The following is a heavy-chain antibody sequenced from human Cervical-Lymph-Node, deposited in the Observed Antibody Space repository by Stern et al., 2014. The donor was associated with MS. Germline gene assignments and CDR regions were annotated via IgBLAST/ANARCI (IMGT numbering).Heavy chain of an antibody. Sequence: QVQLVESGPGLVKPSQTLSLTCTVSGGSISSGGYYWSWIRHHPGKGLEWIGYIYYSGSTSYNPSLKSRVTISLDTSKSQFSLKLSSVTAADTAVYYCAKYRVFGGVIVVDYWGQGTLVTVSS. CDR2: IYYSGST. CDR1: GGSISSGGYY. D-gene: IGHD3-16*02. J-gene: IGHJ4*02. CDR3: AKYRVFGGVIVVDY. V-gene: IGHV4-31*03.